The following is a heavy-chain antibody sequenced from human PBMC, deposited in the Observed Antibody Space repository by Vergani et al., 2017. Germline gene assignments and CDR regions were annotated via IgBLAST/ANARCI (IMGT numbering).Heavy chain of an antibody. CDR2: ISYDGSNK. CDR3: AKENTAMVTVYYYYYYGMDV. CDR1: GFTFSSYG. D-gene: IGHD5-18*01. J-gene: IGHJ6*02. Sequence: VQLLESGGGLVQPGGSLRLSCAASGFTFSSYGMHWVRQAPGKGLEWVAVISYDGSNKYYADSVKGRFTISRDNSKNTLYLQMNSLRAEDTAVYYCAKENTAMVTVYYYYYYGMDVWGQGTTVTVSS. V-gene: IGHV3-30*18.